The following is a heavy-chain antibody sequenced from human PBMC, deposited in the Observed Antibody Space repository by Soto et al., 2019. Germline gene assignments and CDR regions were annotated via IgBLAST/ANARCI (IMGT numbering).Heavy chain of an antibody. J-gene: IGHJ4*02. CDR2: IKGDEITT. D-gene: IGHD4-17*01. CDR1: GFTFSNYW. CDR3: ARGLYGAYGQDF. V-gene: IGHV3-74*01. Sequence: GGSLSLSCAASGFTFSNYWIHWVRQAPGKGLVWVSRIKGDEITTNYADSVKGRFTISRDNAKNTVFLQMHSLRAEDTALYYCARGLYGAYGQDFWGQGILVTVSS.